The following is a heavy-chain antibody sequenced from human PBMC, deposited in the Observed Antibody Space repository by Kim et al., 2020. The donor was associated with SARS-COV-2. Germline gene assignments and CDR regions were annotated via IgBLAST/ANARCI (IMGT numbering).Heavy chain of an antibody. V-gene: IGHV3-66*01. CDR2: IYSGGST. CDR3: ERDGGIVVVTAAADAFDN. J-gene: IGHJ3*02. Sequence: GGSLRLSCAASGFTVSSNYMSWVRQAPGKGLEWVSVIYSGGSTYYADYVKGRFTISRENYKNKTYLQMNSMSAADTAAYYCERDGGIVVVTAAADAFDN. CDR1: GFTVSSNY. D-gene: IGHD2-2*01.